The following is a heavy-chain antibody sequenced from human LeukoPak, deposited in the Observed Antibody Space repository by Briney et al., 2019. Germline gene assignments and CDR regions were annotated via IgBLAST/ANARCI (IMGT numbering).Heavy chain of an antibody. CDR3: ARDRGGARGY. CDR2: IWYDGSNK. D-gene: IGHD3-16*01. J-gene: IGHJ4*02. V-gene: IGHV3-33*01. Sequence: GGSLRLSCAASGFTFSSHGMHWVRQAPGKGLEGVAVIWYDGSNKYYADSVKGRFTISRDNSKNTLYLQMNSLRAEDTAVYYCARDRGGARGYWGQGTLVTVSS. CDR1: GFTFSSHG.